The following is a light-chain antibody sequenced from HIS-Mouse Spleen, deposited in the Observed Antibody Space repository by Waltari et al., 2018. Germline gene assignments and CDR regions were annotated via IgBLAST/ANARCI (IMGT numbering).Light chain of an antibody. CDR1: QSISSY. J-gene: IGKJ2*01. CDR3: QQSYSTPNT. V-gene: IGKV1-39*01. CDR2: AAS. Sequence: DIQMTQSPSSLSASVGDRVTITCRASQSISSYLNWYQHKPGKAPKLLIYAASSLQSGVPSRFSGSGSGTDFTLTISSLQPEDFATYYCQQSYSTPNTFGQGTKLEIK.